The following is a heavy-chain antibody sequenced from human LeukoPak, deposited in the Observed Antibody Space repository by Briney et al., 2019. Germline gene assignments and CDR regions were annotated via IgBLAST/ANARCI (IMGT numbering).Heavy chain of an antibody. D-gene: IGHD6-13*01. V-gene: IGHV3-30*02. CDR1: GFTFSSYG. J-gene: IGHJ6*02. CDR3: ASTGQQLLYYYYYGMDV. CDR2: IRYDGSNK. Sequence: GGSLRLSCAASGFTFSSYGMHWVRQAPGKGLEWVAFIRYDGSNKYYADSVKGRFTISRDNSKNTLYLQMNSLRAEDTAVYYCASTGQQLLYYYYYGMDVWGQGTTVTVSS.